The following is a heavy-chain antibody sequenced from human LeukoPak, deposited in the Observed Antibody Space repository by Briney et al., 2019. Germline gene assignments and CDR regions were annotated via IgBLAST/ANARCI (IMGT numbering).Heavy chain of an antibody. CDR2: IKFDGNEI. Sequence: GGSLRLSCAVSGFTFSTYWMGWVRQAPGKGLEWVANIKFDGNEIYYVDSVKGRFTISRDNAKDSLYLHMNSLRAEDTAVYYCARDWYYAIDYWGQGTLVTVSS. J-gene: IGHJ4*02. D-gene: IGHD2-2*01. CDR1: GFTFSTYW. CDR3: ARDWYYAIDY. V-gene: IGHV3-7*01.